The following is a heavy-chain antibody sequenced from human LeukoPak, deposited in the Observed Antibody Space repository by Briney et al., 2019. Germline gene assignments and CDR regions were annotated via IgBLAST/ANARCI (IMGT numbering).Heavy chain of an antibody. J-gene: IGHJ4*02. Sequence: PSETLSLTCTVSGDSINSYHWSWIRQPAGKGLEWIGRIHMSGSTNYNPSLRSRVAISMDSSKNQFSLKLKSVTAADTAVYYCARDDSSRDDSGGYHYWGQGTLVTISS. CDR3: ARDDSSRDDSGGYHY. CDR1: GDSINSYH. D-gene: IGHD3-22*01. CDR2: IHMSGST. V-gene: IGHV4-4*07.